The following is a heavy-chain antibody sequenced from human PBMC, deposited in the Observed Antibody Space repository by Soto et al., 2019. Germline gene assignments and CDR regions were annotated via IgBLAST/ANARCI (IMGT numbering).Heavy chain of an antibody. CDR3: ARGHEYGGNSDAFDI. CDR1: VGTFSTSS. J-gene: IGHJ3*02. CDR2: ILPVFGTA. D-gene: IGHD4-17*01. V-gene: IGHV1-69*14. Sequence: QVHLVQSGAEVKKPGSSVKVSCKASVGTFSTSSINWLRQAPGQRPEWMGNILPVFGTADYAQKFRDRVTVTADKSTNTAYMVLRSLFSEDAAVYYCARGHEYGGNSDAFDIWGQGTVVTVSS.